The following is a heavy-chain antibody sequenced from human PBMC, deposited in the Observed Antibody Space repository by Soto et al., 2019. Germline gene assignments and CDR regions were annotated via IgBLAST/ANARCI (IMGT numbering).Heavy chain of an antibody. CDR2: IIPIFGTA. CDR3: ARGGTGYYYDLSGQDF. J-gene: IGHJ4*02. CDR1: GGTFSSYA. Sequence: SVKVSCKASGGTFSSYAISWVRQAPGQGLEWMGGIIPIFGTANYAQKFQGRVTITADKSTSTAYMELSSLRSEDTAVYYCARGGTGYYYDLSGQDFWGQGTLVTVSS. D-gene: IGHD3-22*01. V-gene: IGHV1-69*06.